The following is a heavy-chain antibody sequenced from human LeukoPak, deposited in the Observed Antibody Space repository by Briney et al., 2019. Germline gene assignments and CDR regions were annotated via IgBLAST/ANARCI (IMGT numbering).Heavy chain of an antibody. CDR1: SVSTSGDN. V-gene: IGHV4-4*08. CDR3: ARRYYYDSSGYFDY. CDR2: VYSSGST. D-gene: IGHD3-22*01. J-gene: IGHJ4*02. Sequence: SETLSLTCTVSSVSTSGDNWTWIGQPPGKGLEWIGYVYSSGSTSYNPSLRSRVTMSVDTSKNQFSLKLSSVTAADTAVYYCARRYYYDSSGYFDYWGQGTLVTVSS.